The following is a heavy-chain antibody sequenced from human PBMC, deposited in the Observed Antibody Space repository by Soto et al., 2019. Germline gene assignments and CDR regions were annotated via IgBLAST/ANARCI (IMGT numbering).Heavy chain of an antibody. D-gene: IGHD2-15*01. V-gene: IGHV1-69*13. CDR3: ASTKPLVVVAATFGWFDY. CDR2: IIPIFGTA. J-gene: IGHJ4*02. Sequence: ASVKVSCKASGGTFSSYAISWVRQAPGQGLEWMGGIIPIFGTANYAQKFQGRVTITADESTSTAYMELSSLRSEDTAVYYCASTKPLVVVAATFGWFDYWGQGTLVTVSS. CDR1: GGTFSSYA.